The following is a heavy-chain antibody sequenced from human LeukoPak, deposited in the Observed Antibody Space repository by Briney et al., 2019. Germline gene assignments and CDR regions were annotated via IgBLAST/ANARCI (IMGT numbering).Heavy chain of an antibody. J-gene: IGHJ4*02. D-gene: IGHD1-1*01. Sequence: GGSLRLSCVASGFTFNHYAMSWVRQAPGKGLEWVASVSENGDGTMYPDSVKGRFTISRDNSRKTVLLQVNSLRVEDAATYYCARGWTTFHHWGQGALVTVPS. V-gene: IGHV3-23*01. CDR2: VSENGDGT. CDR1: GFTFNHYA. CDR3: ARGWTTFHH.